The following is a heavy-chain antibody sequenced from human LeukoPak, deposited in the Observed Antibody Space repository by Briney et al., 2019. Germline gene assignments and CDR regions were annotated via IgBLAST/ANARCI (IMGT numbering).Heavy chain of an antibody. J-gene: IGHJ4*02. V-gene: IGHV3-30*03. Sequence: GGPLRLSCAASGFTFSTYGIRWVRQAPGKGLEWVAVVSDGGGNKYYGDSVKGRITISRDNSKNTVHLQMDSLRPEDTAVYYCARRMDGALYFWGQGTLVTVSS. CDR2: VSDGGGNK. CDR1: GFTFSTYG. CDR3: ARRMDGALYF. D-gene: IGHD3-10*01.